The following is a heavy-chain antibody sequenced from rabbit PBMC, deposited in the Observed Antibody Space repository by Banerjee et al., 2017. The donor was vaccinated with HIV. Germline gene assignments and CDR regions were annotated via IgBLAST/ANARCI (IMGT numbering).Heavy chain of an antibody. Sequence: QEQLVESGGGLVTPEGSLTLTCKASGIDFSGYGVSWVRQAPGKGLEWIAYIFSDYGTTDYANWVNGRFTISLDNAQNTVFLQMSSLTAADTATYFCARDGGSSGVYFDLWGQGTLVTVS. J-gene: IGHJ4*01. V-gene: IGHV1S47*01. D-gene: IGHD8-1*01. CDR1: GIDFSGYG. CDR3: ARDGGSSGVYFDL. CDR2: IFSDYGTT.